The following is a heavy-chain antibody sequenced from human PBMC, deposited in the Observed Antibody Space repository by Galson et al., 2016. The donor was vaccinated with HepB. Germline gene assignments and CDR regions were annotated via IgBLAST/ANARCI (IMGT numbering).Heavy chain of an antibody. J-gene: IGHJ5*02. V-gene: IGHV3-23*01. CDR2: ISGNSDST. D-gene: IGHD3-10*01. Sequence: SLRLSCAASGFTFRNYPMSWVRQAPGKGLEWVSVISGNSDSTYYTDSVKGRFTISRDNSKNTLYLQMDSLGADDTAVYYCAKDLGVGIWFSPYDRWGQGTLVTVSS. CDR3: AKDLGVGIWFSPYDR. CDR1: GFTFRNYP.